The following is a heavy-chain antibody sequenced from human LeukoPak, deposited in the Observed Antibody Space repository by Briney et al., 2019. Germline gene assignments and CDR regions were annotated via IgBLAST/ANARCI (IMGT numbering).Heavy chain of an antibody. V-gene: IGHV4-4*02. D-gene: IGHD2-2*01. J-gene: IGHJ6*03. Sequence: SETLSLTCAVSGGSISSSHWWSWVRQAPGKGLEWIGEIYHSGNTNYNPSLKSRVTISGDKSQNQFSLKLSSVTAADTAVYYCARVPRDIVVVPAASYYYYYMDVWGKGTTVTVSS. CDR1: GGSISSSHW. CDR3: ARVPRDIVVVPAASYYYYYMDV. CDR2: IYHSGNT.